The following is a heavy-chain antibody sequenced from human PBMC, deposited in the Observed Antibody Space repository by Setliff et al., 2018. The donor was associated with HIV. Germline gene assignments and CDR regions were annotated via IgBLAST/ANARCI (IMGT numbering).Heavy chain of an antibody. CDR3: ARMGNSYDSSGSYDYFDY. Sequence: PSETLSLTCTVSGGSVSTSSYSWGWIRQPPEKGLEWIGTIYHTGKTYYNSSLNSRVTIAVDTSKDQFSLNLSTVTAADTAVYYCARMGNSYDSSGSYDYFDYWGQGTLVTV. D-gene: IGHD3-22*01. CDR2: IYHTGKT. CDR1: GGSVSTSSYS. V-gene: IGHV4-39*01. J-gene: IGHJ4*02.